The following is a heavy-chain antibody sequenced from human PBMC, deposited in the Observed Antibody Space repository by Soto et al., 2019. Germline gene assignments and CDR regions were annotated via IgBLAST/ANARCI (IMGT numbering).Heavy chain of an antibody. CDR3: ARLTYLNTWPVFDY. CDR2: IIPFFNTA. D-gene: IGHD1-20*01. CDR1: GGTFNRSA. J-gene: IGHJ4*02. V-gene: IGHV1-69*12. Sequence: QVQLVQSGAEVKQPGSSVKVSCKAAGGTFNRSAISWVRQAPGQVLEWMGGIIPFFNTANSAQKFQGRVTFTADETTATVYMELSSLRADDTAIYYCARLTYLNTWPVFDYWGQGTLVTVSS.